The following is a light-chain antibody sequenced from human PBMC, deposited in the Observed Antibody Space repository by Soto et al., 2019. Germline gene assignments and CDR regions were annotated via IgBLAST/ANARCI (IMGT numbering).Light chain of an antibody. CDR3: KQYDNLHIT. Sequence: DLQRPPSPSSLTASVVYIVTITFHASQGIRTSLNWYKQKPGKAHKILIYAASSLETGVQSRFSGSGSGTDFTLTISSMQHEDIATYYCKQYDNLHITCGRGT. V-gene: IGKV1-33*01. CDR2: AAS. J-gene: IGKJ3*01. CDR1: QGIRTS.